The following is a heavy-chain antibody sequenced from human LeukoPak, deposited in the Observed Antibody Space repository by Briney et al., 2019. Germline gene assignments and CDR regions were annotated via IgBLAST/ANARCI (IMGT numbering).Heavy chain of an antibody. Sequence: ASVKVSCKASGYSFTGYTFTSYAMHWVRQAPGQRLEWMGWINTGNGNTKYSQKFQGRVTISRDRSASRAYMELSSLRSGDTAVYYCARSRFTVTTVGYWFDSWGQGTLVTVSS. V-gene: IGHV1-3*04. CDR2: INTGNGNT. CDR1: GYSFTGYTFTSYA. J-gene: IGHJ5*01. CDR3: ARSRFTVTTVGYWFDS. D-gene: IGHD4-17*01.